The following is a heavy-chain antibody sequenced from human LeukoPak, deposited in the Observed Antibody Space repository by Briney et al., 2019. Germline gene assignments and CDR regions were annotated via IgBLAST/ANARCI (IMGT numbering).Heavy chain of an antibody. CDR2: IWSDGSKQ. CDR1: GFTFMTYG. V-gene: IGHV3-33*01. CDR3: ATAPPTYYDILTYH. J-gene: IGHJ4*02. Sequence: GGSLRLSCATSGFTFMTYGFHWVRQAPGKGLEWVAVIWSDGSKQYYADSVKGRFTISRDSSKNTLYLQMNSLRAEDTAVYYCATAPPTYYDILTYHWGQGTLVTVSS. D-gene: IGHD3-9*01.